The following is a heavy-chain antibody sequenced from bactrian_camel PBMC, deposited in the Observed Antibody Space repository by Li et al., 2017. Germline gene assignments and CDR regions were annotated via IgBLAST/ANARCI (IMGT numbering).Heavy chain of an antibody. CDR2: IDSNGKA. CDR1: GYLHTRNT. J-gene: IGHJ4*01. CDR3: VAELYRRCSMVFSRGGFSY. D-gene: IGHD2*01. Sequence: HVQLVESGGGSVQAGGSLRLTCVASGYLHTRNTMGWFRQISGGQRVGVATIDSNGKATYETSLEGRFTISKGSSKNTWYLQMNNLKPEVSATYYCVAELYRRCSMVFSRGGFSYSGQGTQVTVS. V-gene: IGHV3S53*01.